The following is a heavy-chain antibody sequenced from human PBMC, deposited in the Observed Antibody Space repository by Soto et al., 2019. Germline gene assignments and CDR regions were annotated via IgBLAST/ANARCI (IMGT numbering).Heavy chain of an antibody. J-gene: IGHJ6*02. CDR3: ARYSCSSTSCYLYGMDV. Sequence: GGSLRLSCVASGFTFSSYWMSWVRQVPGKGLEWVANIKQDGSEKYYVDSVKGRFTISRDNAKNSLYLQMNSLRAEDTAVYYCARYSCSSTSCYLYGMDVWGQGTTVTAP. CDR1: GFTFSSYW. D-gene: IGHD2-2*01. CDR2: IKQDGSEK. V-gene: IGHV3-7*03.